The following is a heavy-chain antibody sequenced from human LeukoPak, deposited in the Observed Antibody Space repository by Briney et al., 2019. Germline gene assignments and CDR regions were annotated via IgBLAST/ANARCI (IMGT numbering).Heavy chain of an antibody. J-gene: IGHJ6*02. Sequence: GGSLRLSCAASGFTFSSYSMNWVRQAPGKGLEWVSYISSSSSTIYYADSVKGRFTISRDNAKNSLYLQMDSLRAEDTAVYYCAKDPSPVAVDYYSGMDVWGQGTTVIVSS. V-gene: IGHV3-48*04. CDR1: GFTFSSYS. D-gene: IGHD6-19*01. CDR2: ISSSSSTI. CDR3: AKDPSPVAVDYYSGMDV.